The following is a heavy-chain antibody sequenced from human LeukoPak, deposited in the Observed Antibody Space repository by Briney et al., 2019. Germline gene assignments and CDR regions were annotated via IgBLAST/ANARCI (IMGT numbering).Heavy chain of an antibody. J-gene: IGHJ4*02. Sequence: PSETLSLTRTVSGGSFSSHHWSWIRQPPGKGLEWIGYINYSGTTKYNPSLKSRVIMSVDTSKKQFSLRLTSVTAADTAVYYCARGPEGSGSYMCDYWGQGTRVTVSS. CDR2: INYSGTT. D-gene: IGHD3-10*01. CDR3: ARGPEGSGSYMCDY. V-gene: IGHV4-59*11. CDR1: GGSFSSHH.